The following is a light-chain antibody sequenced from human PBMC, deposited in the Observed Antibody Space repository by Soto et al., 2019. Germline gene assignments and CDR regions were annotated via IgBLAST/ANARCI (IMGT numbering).Light chain of an antibody. J-gene: IGKJ1*01. Sequence: DIQMTQSPSSLSASVGDTVTITCRASQSISSYLNWYQQKPGKAPKLLIYAASSLQSGVPSRFSGSGSGTDFTLTITSLQPEDSATYYCQHSYGTPRTFGQGTKVDIK. CDR2: AAS. V-gene: IGKV1-39*01. CDR1: QSISSY. CDR3: QHSYGTPRT.